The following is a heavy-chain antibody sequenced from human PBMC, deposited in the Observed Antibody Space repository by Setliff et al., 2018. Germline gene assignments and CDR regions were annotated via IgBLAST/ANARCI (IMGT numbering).Heavy chain of an antibody. CDR2: VDHSDYA. CDR3: ARQKEYSGRSCFQH. J-gene: IGHJ1*01. V-gene: IGHV4-59*08. Sequence: SETLSLTCNVSGDSIGNYYWSWLRQSPGRGLEWIGYVDHSDYANYNPSLKRRVTISVDTSKNQLSLRLSLVTAADTATYYCARQKEYSGRSCFQHWGQGIPVTVSS. CDR1: GDSIGNYY. D-gene: IGHD1-26*01.